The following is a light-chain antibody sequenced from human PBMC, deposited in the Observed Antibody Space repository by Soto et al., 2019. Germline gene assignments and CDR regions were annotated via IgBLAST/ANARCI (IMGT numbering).Light chain of an antibody. Sequence: EIVLTQSPATLSLSPGERATLSCRASQSVSSYLAWYQQKPGQAPRILIYDASNRATGIPARFSGSGSGTDFTLTISSLEHEDFVVYYCQQRSNWPLFGQGTRLEIK. J-gene: IGKJ5*01. CDR3: QQRSNWPL. CDR1: QSVSSY. CDR2: DAS. V-gene: IGKV3-11*01.